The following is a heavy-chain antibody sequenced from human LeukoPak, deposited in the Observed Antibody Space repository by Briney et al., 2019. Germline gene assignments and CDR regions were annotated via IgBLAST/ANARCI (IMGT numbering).Heavy chain of an antibody. CDR3: ARDHYYDSSGSRFDP. CDR2: IYTSGST. J-gene: IGHJ5*02. Sequence: PPETLSLTCTVSGGSISSYYWSWIRQPAGKGLEWIGRIYTSGSTNYSPSLKSRVTMSVDTSKNQFSLKLSSVTAADTAVYYCARDHYYDSSGSRFDPWGQGTLVTVSS. CDR1: GGSISSYY. V-gene: IGHV4-4*07. D-gene: IGHD3-22*01.